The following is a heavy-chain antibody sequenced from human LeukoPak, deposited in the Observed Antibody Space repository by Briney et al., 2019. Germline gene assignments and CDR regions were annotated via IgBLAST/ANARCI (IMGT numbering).Heavy chain of an antibody. CDR1: GGSFSGYY. D-gene: IGHD3-3*01. J-gene: IGHJ6*02. CDR2: INHSGST. Sequence: SETLSLTCAVYGGSFSGYYWSWIRQPPGKGLEWIGEINHSGSTNYNPSLKSRVTISVDTSKYQFSLKLSSVTAADTAVYYCARGRGALEWLLYRYYYGTDVWGQGTTVTVSS. CDR3: ARGRGALEWLLYRYYYGTDV. V-gene: IGHV4-34*01.